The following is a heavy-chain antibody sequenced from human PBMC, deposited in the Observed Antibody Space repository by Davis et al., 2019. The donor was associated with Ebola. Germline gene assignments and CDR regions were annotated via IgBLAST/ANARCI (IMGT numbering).Heavy chain of an antibody. D-gene: IGHD5-18*01. CDR3: ARDELERGYSYGYTYYYGMDV. CDR2: ISYDGSNK. CDR1: GFTFSSYA. V-gene: IGHV3-30-3*01. J-gene: IGHJ6*02. Sequence: PGGSLRLSCAASGFTFSSYAMHWVRQAPGKGLEWVAVISYDGSNKYYADSVKGRFTISRDNSKNTLYLQMNSLRAEDTAVYYCARDELERGYSYGYTYYYGMDVWGQGTTVTVSS.